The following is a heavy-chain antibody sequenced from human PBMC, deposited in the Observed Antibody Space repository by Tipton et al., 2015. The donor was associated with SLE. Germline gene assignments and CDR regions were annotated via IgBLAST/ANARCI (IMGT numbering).Heavy chain of an antibody. Sequence: GSLRLSCAASGFTFSSYWMSWVRQAPGKGLEWVANIKQDGSEKYYVDSVKGRFTISRDNDKNSLFLQMNSLRAEDTAVYYCARGSKWEPRNYWGQGTLVTVSS. J-gene: IGHJ4*02. CDR2: IKQDGSEK. CDR3: ARGSKWEPRNY. D-gene: IGHD1-26*01. CDR1: GFTFSSYW. V-gene: IGHV3-7*01.